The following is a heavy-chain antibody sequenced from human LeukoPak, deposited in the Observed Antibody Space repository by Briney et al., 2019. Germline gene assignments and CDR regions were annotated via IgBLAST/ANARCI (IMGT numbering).Heavy chain of an antibody. D-gene: IGHD3-3*01. CDR1: GGSFSGKY. Sequence: PSETLSLTCAVSGGSFSGKYWTWIRQPPGKGLEWIGEITYSGSIYYNPSLKSRVTISVDTSKNQFSLKLNSVTAADTAVYYCARGQPYYDFWSGYRQNYFDYWGQGTLVTVSS. J-gene: IGHJ4*02. CDR2: ITYSGSI. CDR3: ARGQPYYDFWSGYRQNYFDY. V-gene: IGHV4-34*01.